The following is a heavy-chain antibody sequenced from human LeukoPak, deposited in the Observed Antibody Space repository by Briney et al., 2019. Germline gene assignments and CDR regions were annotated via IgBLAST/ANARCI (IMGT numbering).Heavy chain of an antibody. J-gene: IGHJ4*02. D-gene: IGHD6-19*01. CDR2: FYYSGST. Sequence: PSETLSLTCTVSGGSISISNYYWGWLRRPPGKGLEWIGSFYYSGSTYYNPSLKSRVTISVDTSKSQFSLKLSSVTAADTAVYYCARKQWVMYYFDSWGQGTLVTVSS. CDR1: GGSISISNYY. CDR3: ARKQWVMYYFDS. V-gene: IGHV4-39*01.